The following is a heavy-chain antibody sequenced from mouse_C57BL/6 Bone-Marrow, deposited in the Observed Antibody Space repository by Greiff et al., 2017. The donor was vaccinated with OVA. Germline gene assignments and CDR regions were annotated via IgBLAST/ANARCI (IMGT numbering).Heavy chain of an antibody. J-gene: IGHJ4*01. CDR2: ISSGGSYT. CDR1: GFTFSSYG. V-gene: IGHV5-6*02. D-gene: IGHD1-1*01. CDR3: ARRGYYGSSLDMDY. Sequence: EVKLVESGGDLVKPGGSLKLSCAASGFTFSSYGMSWVRQTPDKRLEWVATISSGGSYTYYPDSVKGRFTISRANAKNTLYMQMSSLKSEDTAMYYCARRGYYGSSLDMDYWGQGTSVTVSS.